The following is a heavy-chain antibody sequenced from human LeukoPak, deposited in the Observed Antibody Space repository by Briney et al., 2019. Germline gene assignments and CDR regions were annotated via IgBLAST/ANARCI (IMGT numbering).Heavy chain of an antibody. V-gene: IGHV3-33*08. J-gene: IGHJ4*02. Sequence: GGSLRLSCAASGFTFSDYAMHWVRQAPGKGLEWVAVIWYDGSNKYYADSVKGRFTISRDNSKNTLYLQMNSLRAEDTAVYYCARDTQITMVRGVLSYYFDYWGQGTLVTVSS. D-gene: IGHD3-10*01. CDR2: IWYDGSNK. CDR1: GFTFSDYA. CDR3: ARDTQITMVRGVLSYYFDY.